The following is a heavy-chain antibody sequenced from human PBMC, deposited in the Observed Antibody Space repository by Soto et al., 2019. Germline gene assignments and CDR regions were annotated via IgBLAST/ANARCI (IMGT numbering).Heavy chain of an antibody. D-gene: IGHD3-10*01. Sequence: SETLSLTXTVSGGSVSSGTYYWSWIRQPPGKGLEWIGYIYYSGNTNYNASLKSRVTISLDTSRNQFSLKLRSVTAADTAVYYCARSGGFYYFDYWGQGALVTVSS. CDR3: ARSGGFYYFDY. CDR2: IYYSGNT. V-gene: IGHV4-61*01. CDR1: GGSVSSGTYY. J-gene: IGHJ4*02.